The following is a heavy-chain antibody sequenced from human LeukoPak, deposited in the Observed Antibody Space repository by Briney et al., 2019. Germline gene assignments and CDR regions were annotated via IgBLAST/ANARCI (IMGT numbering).Heavy chain of an antibody. J-gene: IGHJ6*02. CDR1: GFTLSSYS. CDR3: ARDWDSGSYSYYYGMDV. CDR2: ISSSSSYI. Sequence: GGSLRLSCAASGFTLSSYSMDWARQAPGKGLEWVSSISSSSSYIYYADSVKGRFTISRDNAKNSLYLQMNSLRAEDTAVYYCARDWDSGSYSYYYGMDVWGQGTTVTVSS. D-gene: IGHD1-26*01. V-gene: IGHV3-21*01.